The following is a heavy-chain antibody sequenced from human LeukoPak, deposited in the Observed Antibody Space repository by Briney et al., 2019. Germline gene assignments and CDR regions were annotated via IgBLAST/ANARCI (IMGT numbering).Heavy chain of an antibody. Sequence: SETLSLTCTVSGGSISSSSYYWGWIRQPPGKGLEWIGYIYYSGSTNYNPSLKSRVTISVDTSKNQFSLKLSSVTAADTAVYYCARGSWYYDILTGYSSGDYYGMDVWGQGTTVTVSS. V-gene: IGHV4-61*05. D-gene: IGHD3-9*01. CDR1: GGSISSSSYY. CDR2: IYYSGST. CDR3: ARGSWYYDILTGYSSGDYYGMDV. J-gene: IGHJ6*02.